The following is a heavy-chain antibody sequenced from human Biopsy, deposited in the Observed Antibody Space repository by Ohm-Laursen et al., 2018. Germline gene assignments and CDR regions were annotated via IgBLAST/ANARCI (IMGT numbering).Heavy chain of an antibody. J-gene: IGHJ4*02. CDR2: IHGSGRT. V-gene: IGHV3-66*01. CDR3: AGAGGHSF. Sequence: SLRLSCAASGFIFSTYTMNWVRQAPGKGLEWVSMIHGSGRTDYADSVKGRFTVSRDNSKDTVYLQMNVLRVDDTAMYYCAGAGGHSFWGQGALVTVSS. CDR1: GFIFSTYT. D-gene: IGHD3-16*01.